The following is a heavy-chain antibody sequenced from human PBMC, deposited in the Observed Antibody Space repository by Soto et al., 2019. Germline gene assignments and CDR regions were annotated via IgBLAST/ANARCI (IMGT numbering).Heavy chain of an antibody. CDR3: ARDFFDSSDYTTNWFDP. Sequence: SETLSLTCSVSGDSISNSRFYWAWIRQPPGEGLEWIGSIYHTGNAYYNPSLKSRVTISVDTSKNQFSLKLTSVTAADAALYYCARDFFDSSDYTTNWFDPWGQGTLVTGSS. CDR1: GDSISNSRFY. J-gene: IGHJ5*02. CDR2: IYHTGNA. V-gene: IGHV4-39*01. D-gene: IGHD3-22*01.